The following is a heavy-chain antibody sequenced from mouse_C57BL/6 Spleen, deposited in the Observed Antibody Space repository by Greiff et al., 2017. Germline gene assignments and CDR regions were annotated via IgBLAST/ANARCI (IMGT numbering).Heavy chain of an antibody. CDR2: IHPNSGST. Sequence: QVQLQQPGAELVKPGASVKLSCKASGYTFTSYWMHWVKQRPGQGLEWIGMIHPNSGSTNYNEKFKGKATLTVDKSSSTAHMELRSLTSEDSAVYYCARFLRSTMVTAGAMDYWGQGTSVTVSS. V-gene: IGHV1-64*01. D-gene: IGHD2-2*01. CDR1: GYTFTSYW. CDR3: ARFLRSTMVTAGAMDY. J-gene: IGHJ4*01.